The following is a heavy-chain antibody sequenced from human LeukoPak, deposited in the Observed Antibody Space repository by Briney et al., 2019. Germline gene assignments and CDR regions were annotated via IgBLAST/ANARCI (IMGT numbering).Heavy chain of an antibody. CDR1: SGSLSNYY. Sequence: SETLSLTCAVYSGSLSNYYWSWIRQSPDKGLVWIGEINHNGGTNYNPSLKSRVTISVDTSKNQVSLKLGSVTAADTAVYYCVRSYNYGPLLWGXGTTVTVSS. J-gene: IGHJ6*04. CDR2: INHNGGT. V-gene: IGHV4-34*01. D-gene: IGHD5-18*01. CDR3: VRSYNYGPLL.